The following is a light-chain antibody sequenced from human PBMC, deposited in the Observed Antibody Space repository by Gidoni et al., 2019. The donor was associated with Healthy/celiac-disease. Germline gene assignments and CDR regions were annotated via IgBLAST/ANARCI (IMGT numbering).Light chain of an antibody. CDR3: QQYNNWPGT. CDR2: GAS. V-gene: IGKV3-15*01. Sequence: ELVMTQSPATLSVSPGERATLSCRASQSISSNLAWYQQKPGQAPRLLIYGASTRATGIPARFSGSGSGTEFTLTISSLQSEDFAVYYCQQYNNWPGTFXXXTKVEIK. J-gene: IGKJ1*01. CDR1: QSISSN.